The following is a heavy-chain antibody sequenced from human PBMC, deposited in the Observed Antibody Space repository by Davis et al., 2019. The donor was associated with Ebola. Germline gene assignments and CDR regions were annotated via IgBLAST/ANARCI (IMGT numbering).Heavy chain of an antibody. J-gene: IGHJ4*02. CDR2: INPDGSFT. V-gene: IGHV3-74*01. CDR3: ARGERTVTTPLAY. D-gene: IGHD4-11*01. Sequence: PGGSLRLSCAASGFTFSSYWMHWVRQAPGKGLVWVSRINPDGSFTDYADSVKGRFTISRDNTKNTLYLQMYSLRAEDTAVYYCARGERTVTTPLAYWGQGALVTVSS. CDR1: GFTFSSYW.